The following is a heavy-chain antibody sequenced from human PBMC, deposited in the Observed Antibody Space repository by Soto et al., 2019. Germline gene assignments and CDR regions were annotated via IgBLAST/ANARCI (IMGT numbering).Heavy chain of an antibody. Sequence: SETLSLTCAVSGGSISSSNWLSWVLQPPWKGLEWIGEIYHSGSTNYNPSLKSRVTISVDKSKNQFSLKLSSVTAADTAVYYCARGPVAGTGDYYYYYGMDVWGQGTTVTVSS. J-gene: IGHJ6*02. CDR2: IYHSGST. V-gene: IGHV4-4*02. D-gene: IGHD6-19*01. CDR3: ARGPVAGTGDYYYYYGMDV. CDR1: GGSISSSNW.